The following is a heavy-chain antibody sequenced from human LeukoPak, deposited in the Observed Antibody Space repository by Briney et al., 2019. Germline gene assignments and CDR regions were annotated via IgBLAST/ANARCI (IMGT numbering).Heavy chain of an antibody. CDR1: GFSFSSYA. D-gene: IGHD4-17*01. CDR3: AKTLTGVYGDYAGRAFYYYMDV. J-gene: IGHJ6*03. CDR2: ISGSGGST. V-gene: IGHV3-23*01. Sequence: PGGSLRLSCAASGFSFSSYAMSWVRQAPGKGLEWVSGISGSGGSTYYADSVKGRFTISRDNSKNTLYLQMNSLRAEDTAVYYCAKTLTGVYGDYAGRAFYYYMDVWGKGTTVTISS.